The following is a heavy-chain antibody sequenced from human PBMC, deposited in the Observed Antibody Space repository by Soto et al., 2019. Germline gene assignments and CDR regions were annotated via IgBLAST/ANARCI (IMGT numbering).Heavy chain of an antibody. Sequence: PGGSLRLSCAASGFTFSSYGMHWVRQAPGKGLEWVAVVSYDGSNKYYADSVKGRFTISRDNSKNTLYLQMNSLRAEDTAVYYCARGRQGDDNVVVQDPYYYDYWSQGNLVTVSS. D-gene: IGHD2-2*01. V-gene: IGHV3-30*03. CDR1: GFTFSSYG. CDR3: ARGRQGDDNVVVQDPYYYDY. CDR2: VSYDGSNK. J-gene: IGHJ4*02.